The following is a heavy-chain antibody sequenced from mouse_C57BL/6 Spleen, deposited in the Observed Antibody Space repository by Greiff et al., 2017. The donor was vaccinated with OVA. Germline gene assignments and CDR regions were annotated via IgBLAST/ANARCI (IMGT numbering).Heavy chain of an antibody. CDR2: INPSNGGT. V-gene: IGHV1-53*01. Sequence: QVHVKQPGTELVKPGASVKLSCKASGYTFTSYWMHWVKQRPGQGLEWIGNINPSNGGTNYNEKFKSKATLTVDKSSSTAYMQLSSLTSEDSAVYYCARSIYYGNYPFDYWGQGTTLTVSS. CDR1: GYTFTSYW. D-gene: IGHD2-1*01. J-gene: IGHJ2*01. CDR3: ARSIYYGNYPFDY.